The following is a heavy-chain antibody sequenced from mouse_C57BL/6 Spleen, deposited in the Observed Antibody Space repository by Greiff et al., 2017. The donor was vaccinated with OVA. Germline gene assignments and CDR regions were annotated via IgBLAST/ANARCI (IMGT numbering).Heavy chain of an antibody. CDR2: ISSGSSTI. CDR1: GFTFSDYG. V-gene: IGHV5-17*01. J-gene: IGHJ1*03. D-gene: IGHD1-1*01. Sequence: EVHLVESGGGLVKPGGSLKLSCAASGFTFSDYGMHWVRQAPEKGLEWVAYISSGSSTIYYADTVKGRFTISRDNAKNTLFLQMTSLRSEDTAMYYCANGSSYDWYFDVWGTGTTVTVSS. CDR3: ANGSSYDWYFDV.